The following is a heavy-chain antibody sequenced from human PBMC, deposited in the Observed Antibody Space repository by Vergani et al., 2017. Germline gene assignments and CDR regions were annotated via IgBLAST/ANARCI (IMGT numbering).Heavy chain of an antibody. CDR2: IFYSGTT. CDR1: GGSISSGDHC. CDR3: ARVDTQVPATSHFCYMDV. J-gene: IGHJ6*03. V-gene: IGHV4-31*11. D-gene: IGHD6-25*01. Sequence: QVQLQESGPGVVKPSQTLSLTCAVSGGSISSGDHCWTWIRQRPGKGLEWIGYIFYSGTTYDNPSPRSRLTISVDTSQNQFSLKLRSVTAADTAVYYCARVDTQVPATSHFCYMDVWGKGTTVVVSS.